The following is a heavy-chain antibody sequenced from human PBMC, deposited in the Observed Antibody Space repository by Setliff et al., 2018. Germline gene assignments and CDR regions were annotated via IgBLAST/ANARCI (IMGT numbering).Heavy chain of an antibody. CDR2: IRFDGTTK. CDR3: ISLWLGYYGLDV. CDR1: GFNFGSYG. D-gene: IGHD5-18*01. V-gene: IGHV3-30*02. J-gene: IGHJ6*02. Sequence: GGSLRLSCAASGFNFGSYGMHWVHQAPGKGLEWVAFIRFDGTTKYYADSVKGRFTISRDNSQNTLYLQMDSLRPEDTAVYYCISLWLGYYGLDVWGQGTTVTVSS.